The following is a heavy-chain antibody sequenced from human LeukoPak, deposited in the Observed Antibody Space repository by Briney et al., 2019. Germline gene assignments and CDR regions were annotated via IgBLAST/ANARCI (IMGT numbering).Heavy chain of an antibody. D-gene: IGHD3-22*01. Sequence: SQTLSLTCTVSGGSISSGSYYWSWIRQPAGKGLEWIGRIYTSGSTNYNPSLKSRVTISVDTSKNQFSLKLASVTAADTAVYYCARVLSGSNFDYWGQGTLVTVSS. J-gene: IGHJ4*02. CDR1: GGSISSGSYY. CDR2: IYTSGST. V-gene: IGHV4-61*02. CDR3: ARVLSGSNFDY.